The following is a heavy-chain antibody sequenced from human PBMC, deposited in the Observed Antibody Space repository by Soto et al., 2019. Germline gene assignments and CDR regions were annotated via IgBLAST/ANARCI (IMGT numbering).Heavy chain of an antibody. Sequence: QVQLQQSGPGLVKPSQTLSLTCAISGDSVSDNTDAWNWIRQSPSRGLEWLGRTYYRSRWYNDYAISVRSRIIINPDTSKNQFSLQLNSVTPEDTAVYYCARDGGIALTTFDFWGQGSLVTVSS. J-gene: IGHJ4*02. CDR1: GDSVSDNTDA. CDR3: ARDGGIALTTFDF. V-gene: IGHV6-1*01. D-gene: IGHD4-17*01. CDR2: TYYRSRWYN.